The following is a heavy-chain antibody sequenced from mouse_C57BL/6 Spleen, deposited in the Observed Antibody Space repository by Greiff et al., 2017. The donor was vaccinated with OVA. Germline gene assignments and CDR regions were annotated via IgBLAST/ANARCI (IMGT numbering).Heavy chain of an antibody. Sequence: QVQLQQPGAELMKPGASVKLSCKASGYTFTSYWMQWVKQRPGQGLEWIGGIDPSDSYTNYNQKFKGKATLTVDTSSSTAYMQLSSLTSEDSAVYYCARRESYWYFDVWGTGTTVTVSS. CDR2: IDPSDSYT. V-gene: IGHV1-50*01. J-gene: IGHJ1*03. CDR1: GYTFTSYW. D-gene: IGHD6-2*01. CDR3: ARRESYWYFDV.